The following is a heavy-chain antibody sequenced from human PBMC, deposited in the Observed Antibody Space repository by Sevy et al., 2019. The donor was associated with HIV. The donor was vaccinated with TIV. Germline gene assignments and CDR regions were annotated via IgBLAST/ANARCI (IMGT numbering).Heavy chain of an antibody. CDR2: ISYNGNNK. V-gene: IGHV3-30*04. J-gene: IGHJ6*02. CDR3: AREGLVPTATPDRYYFYGMDI. CDR1: GFTFSFYA. D-gene: IGHD2-2*01. Sequence: GGSLRLSCAGSGFTFSFYAMHWVRQAPGKGLEWVAVISYNGNNKKYADSVKGRFTISRDNSKNTVYLQMNSLRGEDTAAYDCAREGLVPTATPDRYYFYGMDIWGQGTTVTVSS.